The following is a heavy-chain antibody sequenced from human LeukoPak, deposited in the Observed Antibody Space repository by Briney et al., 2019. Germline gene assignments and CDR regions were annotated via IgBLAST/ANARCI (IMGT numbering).Heavy chain of an antibody. Sequence: SETLSLTCTVAGGSISSYYWSWIRQPPGKGLEWIGYIYYSGSTNYNPSLKSRVTISVDTSKNQFSLKLSSVTAADTAVYYRARTLSGSGPLDIWGQGTMVTVSS. CDR2: IYYSGST. V-gene: IGHV4-59*08. J-gene: IGHJ3*02. CDR1: GGSISSYY. CDR3: ARTLSGSGPLDI. D-gene: IGHD7-27*01.